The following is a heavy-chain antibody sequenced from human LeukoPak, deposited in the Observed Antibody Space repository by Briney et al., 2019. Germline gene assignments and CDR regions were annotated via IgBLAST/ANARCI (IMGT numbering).Heavy chain of an antibody. CDR3: ARDRGTWNDDGFDY. D-gene: IGHD1-1*01. Sequence: SETLSLTCTVSGGSISSDYWSWIRQPAGEGLEWIGRIFIRGSGSTNYNPSLKSRVTMSVATSKNQFSRKLRSLAPGDTPVYYRARDRGTWNDDGFDYWGQGTMVTVSS. CDR1: GGSISSDY. J-gene: IGHJ4*02. CDR2: IFIRGSGST. V-gene: IGHV4-4*07.